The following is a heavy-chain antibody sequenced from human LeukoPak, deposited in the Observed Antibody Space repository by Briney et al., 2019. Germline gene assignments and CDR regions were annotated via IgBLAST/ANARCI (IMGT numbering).Heavy chain of an antibody. Sequence: PGGSLRLSCAASGFIFSSYSMSWVRQAPGKGLEWVSAIGVSGGNTYYADSVKGRFTISRDNSKNTLYLQMNSLRAEDTAVYYCARGFELITFGGAIGKLNWFDSWGQGTLVTVSS. D-gene: IGHD3-16*02. CDR1: GFIFSSYS. J-gene: IGHJ5*01. V-gene: IGHV3-23*01. CDR3: ARGFELITFGGAIGKLNWFDS. CDR2: IGVSGGNT.